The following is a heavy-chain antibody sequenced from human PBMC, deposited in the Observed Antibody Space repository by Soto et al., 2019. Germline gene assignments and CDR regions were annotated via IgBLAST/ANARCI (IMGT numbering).Heavy chain of an antibody. CDR2: MNPNSGNT. CDR3: AREMTTRGLDV. V-gene: IGHV1-8*01. J-gene: IGHJ6*02. CDR1: GYTFTSYD. D-gene: IGHD1-1*01. Sequence: ASVKVSCKASGYTFTSYDINWVRQATGQGLEWMGWMNPNSGNTGHAQNFQGRVTMTRNTSISAAYMELSSLRSEDTAVYYCAREMTTRGLDVSGQGTTVTVSS.